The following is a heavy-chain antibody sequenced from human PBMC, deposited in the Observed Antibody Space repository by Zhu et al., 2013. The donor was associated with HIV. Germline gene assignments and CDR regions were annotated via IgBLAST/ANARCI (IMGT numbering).Heavy chain of an antibody. CDR2: ISAYNGNT. V-gene: IGHV1-18*01. D-gene: IGHD1-26*01. J-gene: IGHJ3*02. CDR3: ARDRELLFFQDNRPSAFDI. CDR1: GYTFTSYG. Sequence: QVQLVQSGAEVKKPGASVKVSCKASGYTFTSYGISWVRQAPGQGLEWMGWISAYNGNTNYAQKLQGRVTMTTDTSTSTAYMELRSLRSDDTAVYYCARDRELLFFQDNRPSAFDIWGQGTMVTVSS.